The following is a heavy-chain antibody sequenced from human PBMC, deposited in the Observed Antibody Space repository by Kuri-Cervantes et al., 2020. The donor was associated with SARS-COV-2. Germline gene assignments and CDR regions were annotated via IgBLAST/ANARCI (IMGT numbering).Heavy chain of an antibody. CDR2: IYYSGST. CDR3: ARHRRLRWVGDYVIDY. V-gene: IGHV4-39*01. CDR1: GGSISSSSYY. J-gene: IGHJ4*02. D-gene: IGHD4-17*01. Sequence: GSLRLSCTVSGGSISSSSYYWGWIRQPPGKGLEWIGSIYYSGSTYYNPSLKSRVTISVDTSKNQFSLKLSSVTAADTAVYYCARHRRLRWVGDYVIDYWGQGTLVTVSS.